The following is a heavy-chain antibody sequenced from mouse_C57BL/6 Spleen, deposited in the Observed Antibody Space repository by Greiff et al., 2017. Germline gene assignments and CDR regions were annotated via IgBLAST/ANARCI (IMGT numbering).Heavy chain of an antibody. CDR2: INPNNGGT. CDR1: GYTFTDYN. V-gene: IGHV1-18*01. D-gene: IGHD2-4*01. Sequence: VQLQQSGPELVKPGASVKIPCKASGYTFTDYNMDWVKQSHGKSLAWIGDINPNNGGTIYNQKFKGKATLPVAMSSSTAYMELRGLTSEDTAVYYCARKGVYDYDGDRYYFDYWGQGTTLTVSS. CDR3: ARKGVYDYDGDRYYFDY. J-gene: IGHJ2*01.